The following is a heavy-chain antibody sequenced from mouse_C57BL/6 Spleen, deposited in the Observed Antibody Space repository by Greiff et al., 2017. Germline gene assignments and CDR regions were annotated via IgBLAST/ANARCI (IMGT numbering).Heavy chain of an antibody. CDR1: GYTFTSYW. CDR2: IDPSDSYT. V-gene: IGHV1-69*01. D-gene: IGHD1-3*01. Sequence: QVQLQQPGAELVMPGASVKLSCKASGYTFTSYWMHWVKQRPGQGLDWIGEIDPSDSYTNYNQKIKGKSTLTVAKSSSTAYMQLSSLTSEDSAVYYCARKTNPYALGYWGHGTSVTVSS. CDR3: ARKTNPYALGY. J-gene: IGHJ4*01.